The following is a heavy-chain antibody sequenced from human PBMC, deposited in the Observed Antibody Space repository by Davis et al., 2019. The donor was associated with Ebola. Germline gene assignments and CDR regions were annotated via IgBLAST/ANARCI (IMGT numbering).Heavy chain of an antibody. V-gene: IGHV3-23*01. CDR2: ISGSGGT. CDR1: GFTLSNYG. Sequence: GGSLRLSCAASGFTLSNYGMSWVRQAPGKGLEWVTAISGSGGTYYADSVKGRFTISRENSKNTLYLQMNSLRAEDTAVYYCAKGSATVTISSLDVWGQGTTVTVSS. J-gene: IGHJ6*02. CDR3: AKGSATVTISSLDV. D-gene: IGHD4-17*01.